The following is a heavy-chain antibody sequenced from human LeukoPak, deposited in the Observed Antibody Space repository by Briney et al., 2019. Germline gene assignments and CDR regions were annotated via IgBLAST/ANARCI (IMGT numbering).Heavy chain of an antibody. Sequence: GGSLRLSCAASGFTFSSYAMSWVRQAPGKGLQWVSAISGSAGSTYYADSVKGLFTISRDNFKNTLYLQMNSLRAEDTAVYYCAKDRTAMIVHGLDYWGQGTPVTVSS. CDR2: ISGSAGST. CDR3: AKDRTAMIVHGLDY. CDR1: GFTFSSYA. D-gene: IGHD3-22*01. J-gene: IGHJ4*02. V-gene: IGHV3-23*01.